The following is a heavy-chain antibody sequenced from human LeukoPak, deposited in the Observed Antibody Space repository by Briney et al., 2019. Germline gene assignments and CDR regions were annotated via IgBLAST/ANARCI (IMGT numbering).Heavy chain of an antibody. D-gene: IGHD6-13*01. J-gene: IGHJ2*01. Sequence: GGSLRLSCAASGFTFSSYAMHWVRQAPGKGLEYVSAISSNGGSTYYANSVKGRFTISRDNSKNTLYLQMGSLRAEDMAVYYCARAPPCGSSCRWYFDLWGRGTLVTVSS. CDR2: ISSNGGST. CDR1: GFTFSSYA. V-gene: IGHV3-64*01. CDR3: ARAPPCGSSCRWYFDL.